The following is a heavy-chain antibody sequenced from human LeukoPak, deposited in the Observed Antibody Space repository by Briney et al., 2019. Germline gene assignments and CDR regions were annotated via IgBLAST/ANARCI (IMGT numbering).Heavy chain of an antibody. V-gene: IGHV4-59*01. Sequence: TSETLSLTCTVSGGSISSYYWSWIRQPPGKGLEWIGYIYYSGSTNYNPSLKSRVTISVDTSKNQFSLKLSSVTAADTAVYYCASLDLQGYGLDWGQGTLVTVSS. CDR1: GGSISSYY. D-gene: IGHD5-18*01. CDR3: ASLDLQGYGLD. CDR2: IYYSGST. J-gene: IGHJ4*02.